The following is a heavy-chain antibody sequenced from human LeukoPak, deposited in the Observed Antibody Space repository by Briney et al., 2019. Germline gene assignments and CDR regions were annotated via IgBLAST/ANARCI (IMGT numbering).Heavy chain of an antibody. CDR2: IYYSGST. Sequence: SETLSLTCTVSGGSISSYYWSWIRQPPGKGLEWIGYIYYSGSTNYNPSLKSRVTISVDTSKNQFSLKLSSVTAADTAVYYCARSPRSSCSSTSCYPKWFDPWGQGTLVTVSS. J-gene: IGHJ5*02. V-gene: IGHV4-59*08. CDR3: ARSPRSSCSSTSCYPKWFDP. D-gene: IGHD2-2*01. CDR1: GGSISSYY.